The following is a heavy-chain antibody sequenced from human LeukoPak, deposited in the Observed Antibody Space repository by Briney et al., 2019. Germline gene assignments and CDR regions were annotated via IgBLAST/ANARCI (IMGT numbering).Heavy chain of an antibody. J-gene: IGHJ3*02. CDR3: ARSAIDAFDI. Sequence: PSETLSLTCTVSGGSISSYYWSWIRQPPGKGLECIGYIYNSGSTNYDPSLKSRVSISVDTSKNQFSLKLSSVTAADTAVYYCARSAIDAFDIWGQGTMVTVSS. D-gene: IGHD6-25*01. V-gene: IGHV4-59*08. CDR2: IYNSGST. CDR1: GGSISSYY.